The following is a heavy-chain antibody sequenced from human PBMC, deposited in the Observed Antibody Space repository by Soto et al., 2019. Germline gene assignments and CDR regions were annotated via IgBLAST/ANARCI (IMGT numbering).Heavy chain of an antibody. CDR1: GYTFTSYG. D-gene: IGHD3-10*01. Sequence: QVQLVQSGAEVKKPGASVKVSCKASGYTFTSYGISWVRQAPGQGLEWMGWISAYNGNTNYAQKLQGRVTMTTDTSPSTAYMELRSLRSDETAVYYCARDTELYGSGSWASANWGQGTLVTVSS. J-gene: IGHJ4*02. V-gene: IGHV1-18*01. CDR3: ARDTELYGSGSWASAN. CDR2: ISAYNGNT.